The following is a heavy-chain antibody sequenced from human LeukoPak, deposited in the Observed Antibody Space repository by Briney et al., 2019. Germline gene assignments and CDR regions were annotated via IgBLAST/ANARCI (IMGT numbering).Heavy chain of an antibody. Sequence: GGSLRLSCAASGFTFSSYAMSWVRQAPGKGLEWVSAISGSGGRINYADSVKGRFTISRDNSKNTLYLQMNSLRDEDTAVYYCARAYDGTGSGDYWGQGTLVTVSS. V-gene: IGHV3-23*01. J-gene: IGHJ4*02. CDR2: ISGSGGRI. D-gene: IGHD3-22*01. CDR3: ARAYDGTGSGDY. CDR1: GFTFSSYA.